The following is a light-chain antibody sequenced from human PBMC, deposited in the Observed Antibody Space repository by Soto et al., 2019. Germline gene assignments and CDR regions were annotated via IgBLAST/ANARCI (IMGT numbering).Light chain of an antibody. J-gene: IGKJ1*01. CDR1: QGISSY. V-gene: IGKV1-8*01. Sequence: QMTQSPSSLSASVGDRVTITCRSSQGISSYLAWYQQKPGKAPKLLIYAASTLQSGVPSRFSGSGSGTDFTLTISCLQSEDFATYYCQQYYSYPTWTFGQGTKVDI. CDR3: QQYYSYPTWT. CDR2: AAS.